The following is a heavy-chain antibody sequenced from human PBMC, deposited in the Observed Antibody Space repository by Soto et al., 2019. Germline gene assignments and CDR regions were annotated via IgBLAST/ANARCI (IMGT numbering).Heavy chain of an antibody. CDR1: RYTFGSYY. D-gene: IGHD1-26*01. V-gene: IGHV1-46*01. CDR3: ARDWEFGY. J-gene: IGHJ4*02. Sequence: GASVNVSCKASRYTFGSYYLHWVRQAPGQGLEWMGVINPSGDSTSYAQKFQGRVTMTRDTSTSTLFMELSSLRSEGTAVYFCARDWEFGYWGQGTQVTVSS. CDR2: INPSGDST.